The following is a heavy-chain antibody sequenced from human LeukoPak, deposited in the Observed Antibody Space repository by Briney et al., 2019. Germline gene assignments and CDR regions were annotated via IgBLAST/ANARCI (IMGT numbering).Heavy chain of an antibody. J-gene: IGHJ4*02. D-gene: IGHD3-3*01. CDR2: IYYSGST. V-gene: IGHV4-39*01. Sequence: RSSETLSLTCTVSGGSISSSSYYWGWIRQPPGKGLEWIGNIYYSGSTYYNPSLKSRITISVDTSKNQSSLKLNSMTAADTAVYYCARLGPYYDFWSGYLPVDYWGQGTLVTVSS. CDR3: ARLGPYYDFWSGYLPVDY. CDR1: GGSISSSSYY.